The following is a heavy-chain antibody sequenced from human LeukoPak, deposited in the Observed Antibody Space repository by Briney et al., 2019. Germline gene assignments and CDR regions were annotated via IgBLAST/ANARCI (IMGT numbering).Heavy chain of an antibody. CDR2: INHSGST. Sequence: SETLSLTCTVYGASFSGYYWTWVRQPPGKGLEWIGEINHSGSTKYNPSLKSRVTISVDTSKNQFSLKLSSVTAADTAVYYCARDPTRSSYDYWGQGTLVTVSS. V-gene: IGHV4-34*01. CDR3: ARDPTRSSYDY. D-gene: IGHD6-13*01. J-gene: IGHJ4*02. CDR1: GASFSGYY.